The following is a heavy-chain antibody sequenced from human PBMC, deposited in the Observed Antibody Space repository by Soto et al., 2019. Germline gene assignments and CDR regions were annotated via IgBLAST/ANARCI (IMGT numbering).Heavy chain of an antibody. D-gene: IGHD2-15*01. J-gene: IGHJ6*02. CDR3: ARAECSSPDCSTAYYSYGLDV. CDR1: GFTCSNFE. Sequence: LRLSCAAAGFTCSNFEMHWVRQAPGKGLEWVSYINTAGSTKYYAESVKGRFTISRDNARNSLFLQMNSLRAEDTAVYYCARAECSSPDCSTAYYSYGLDVWGQGSTVTVSS. V-gene: IGHV3-48*03. CDR2: INTAGSTK.